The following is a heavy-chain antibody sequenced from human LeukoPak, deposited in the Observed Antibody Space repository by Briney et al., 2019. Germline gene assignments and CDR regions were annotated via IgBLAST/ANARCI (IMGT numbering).Heavy chain of an antibody. CDR2: IIPIFGTA. V-gene: IGHV1-69*05. J-gene: IGHJ4*02. D-gene: IGHD3-10*01. CDR1: GGTFSSYA. CDR3: GTPPDRLLWFGEPPVY. Sequence: SVKVSCKASGGTFSSYAISWVRQAPGQGLEWMGGIIPIFGTANYAQKFQGRVTFTRDTSASTAYMELSSLRSEDTAVYYCGTPPDRLLWFGEPPVYWGQGTLVTVSS.